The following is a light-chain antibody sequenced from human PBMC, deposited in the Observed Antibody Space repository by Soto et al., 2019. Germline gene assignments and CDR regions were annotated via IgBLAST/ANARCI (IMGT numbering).Light chain of an antibody. J-gene: IGKJ1*01. CDR1: QSISSW. Sequence: DIQMTQSSSTLFASXAARVTITCRASQSISSWLAWHQQKPGKAPKLLIYKASTLESGVPSRFSGSGSGTEFTLTISSLQPDDFATYYCQQYNGYRAFGQGTKVDIK. CDR2: KAS. CDR3: QQYNGYRA. V-gene: IGKV1-5*03.